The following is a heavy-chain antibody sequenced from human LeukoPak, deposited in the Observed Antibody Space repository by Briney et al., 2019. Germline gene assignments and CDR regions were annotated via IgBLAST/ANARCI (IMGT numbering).Heavy chain of an antibody. Sequence: PGGSLRLSCAASGFPFNTYWMHWVRQAPGKGLEWVSAISGSGGSTYYADSVKGRFTISRDNSKNTLYLQMNSLRAEDTAVYYCAPLGCGGSCYRFDYWGQGTLVTVSS. J-gene: IGHJ4*02. CDR1: GFPFNTYW. V-gene: IGHV3-23*01. CDR2: ISGSGGST. CDR3: APLGCGGSCYRFDY. D-gene: IGHD2-15*01.